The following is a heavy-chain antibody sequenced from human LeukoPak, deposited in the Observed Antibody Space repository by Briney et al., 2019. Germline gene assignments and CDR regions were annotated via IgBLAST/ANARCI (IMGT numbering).Heavy chain of an antibody. Sequence: SETLSLTCAVYGGSFSGYYWRWIRQPPAKGLEWIGEINHSGSTNYNPSLKSRVTISVDTSKNQFSLKLSSVTAADTAVYYCARQPSGWYTGYYYYMDVWGKGTTVTISS. D-gene: IGHD6-19*01. CDR3: ARQPSGWYTGYYYYMDV. V-gene: IGHV4-34*01. CDR2: INHSGST. CDR1: GGSFSGYY. J-gene: IGHJ6*03.